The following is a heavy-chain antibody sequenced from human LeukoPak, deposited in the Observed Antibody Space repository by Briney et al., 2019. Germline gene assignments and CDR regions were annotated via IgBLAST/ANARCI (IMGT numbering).Heavy chain of an antibody. J-gene: IGHJ4*02. D-gene: IGHD3-22*01. CDR2: IRYDGSNK. V-gene: IGHV3-30*02. CDR3: AKEIKPSYYYYDSSGYYPFDY. CDR1: GFTFSGSA. Sequence: GGSLRLSCAASGFTFSGSAMHWVRQDPGKGLEWVAFIRYDGSNKYYADSVKGRFTISRDNSKNTLYLQMNSLRAEDTAVYYCAKEIKPSYYYYDSSGYYPFDYWGQGTLVTVSS.